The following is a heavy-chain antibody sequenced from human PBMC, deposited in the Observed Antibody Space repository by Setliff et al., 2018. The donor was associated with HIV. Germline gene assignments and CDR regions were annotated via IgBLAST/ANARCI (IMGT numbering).Heavy chain of an antibody. V-gene: IGHV4-34*09. CDR1: GGSFSVYY. D-gene: IGHD2-15*01. CDR2: INHSGST. CDR3: ARDVVVVQRYFDL. J-gene: IGHJ2*01. Sequence: SETLSLTCAVYGGSFSVYYWSWIRQPPGKGLEWIGEINHSGSTHYNPSLKSRVTMSVDTSKNQFFLNLISVTAADTAVYYCARDVVVVQRYFDLWGRGTLVTVSS.